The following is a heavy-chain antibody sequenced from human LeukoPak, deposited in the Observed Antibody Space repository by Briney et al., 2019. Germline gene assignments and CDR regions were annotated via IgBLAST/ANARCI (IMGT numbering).Heavy chain of an antibody. D-gene: IGHD2-21*01. CDR3: ARKNGASYSSHLDY. CDR1: GFTFSSYA. Sequence: PGGSLRLSCAASGFTFSSYAMSWVRQAPGKGLKRVSVISGSGGSTYYADSVKGRFTISRDNSKNTLYLQMNSLRAEDTAVYYCARKNGASYSSHLDYWGQGTLVTVSS. J-gene: IGHJ4*02. CDR2: ISGSGGST. V-gene: IGHV3-23*01.